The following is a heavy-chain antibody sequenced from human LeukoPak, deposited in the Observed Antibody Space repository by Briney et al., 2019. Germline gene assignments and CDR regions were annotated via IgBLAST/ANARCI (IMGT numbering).Heavy chain of an antibody. CDR2: ISAYNGNT. CDR1: GYTFTSYG. J-gene: IGHJ4*02. Sequence: ASVKVFCKVSGYTFTSYGISWVRQAPGQGLEWMGWISAYNGNTNYAQKLQGRVTMTTDTSTSTAYMELRSLRSDDTAVYYCARDGSDPGTNEPNFDYWGQGTLVTVSS. D-gene: IGHD1-7*01. V-gene: IGHV1-18*01. CDR3: ARDGSDPGTNEPNFDY.